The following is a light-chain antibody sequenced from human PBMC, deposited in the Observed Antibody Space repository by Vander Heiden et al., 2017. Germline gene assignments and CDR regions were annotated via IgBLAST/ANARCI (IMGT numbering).Light chain of an antibody. CDR2: DVS. V-gene: IGLV2-14*01. Sequence: QSALTPHASVSGSPGQSITISCTGTSSDVGGYIYVSWYQQHPGKAPKLMIYDVSNRPSGVSNRFSGSKSGNTASLTISGLQAEDEADYYCSSYTSSSTYVFGTGTKVTVL. CDR3: SSYTSSSTYV. J-gene: IGLJ1*01. CDR1: SSDVGGYIY.